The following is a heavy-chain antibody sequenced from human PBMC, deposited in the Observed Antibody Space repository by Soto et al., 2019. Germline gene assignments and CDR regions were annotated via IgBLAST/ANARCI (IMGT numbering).Heavy chain of an antibody. CDR2: ISPYNGNT. CDR3: ARGLGELLRY. Sequence: ASVKVSCKASGGTFSSYAISWVRQAPGQGLEWMGGISPYNGNTNYAQKLQGRVTMTTDTSTSTAYMELRSLRSDDTAVYYCARGLGELLRYWGQGTLVTVSS. D-gene: IGHD1-26*01. V-gene: IGHV1-18*01. CDR1: GGTFSSYA. J-gene: IGHJ4*02.